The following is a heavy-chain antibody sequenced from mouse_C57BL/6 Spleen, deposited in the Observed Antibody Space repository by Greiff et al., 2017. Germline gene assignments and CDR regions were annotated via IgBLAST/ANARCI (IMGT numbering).Heavy chain of an antibody. CDR1: GFNIKDYS. V-gene: IGHV14-1*01. J-gene: IGHJ3*01. CDR3: TTPLDSSGYAY. CDR2: IDPEDGDT. Sequence: EVQLQQPGAELVRPGASVKLSCTASGFNIKDYSMHWVKQRPEQGLEWIGRIDPEDGDTEYAPKFQGKATMTADTSSNTAYLQLSSLTSEDTAVYYCTTPLDSSGYAYWGQGTLVTVSA. D-gene: IGHD3-2*02.